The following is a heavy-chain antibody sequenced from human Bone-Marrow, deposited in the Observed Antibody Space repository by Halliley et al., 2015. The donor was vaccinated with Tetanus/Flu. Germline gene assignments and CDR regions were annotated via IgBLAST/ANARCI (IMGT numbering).Heavy chain of an antibody. CDR2: ISWNSDTI. V-gene: IGHV3-9*01. J-gene: IGHJ6*02. CDR3: AREGDFYYYYYTLDV. CDR1: GFTFDDYA. Sequence: AASGFTFDDYAMHWVRQAPGKGLEWVSGISWNSDTIGYADSVKGRFTISRDNAKNSLYLQMNSLRPEDTALYYCAREGDFYYYYYTLDVWGQGTTVTVSS.